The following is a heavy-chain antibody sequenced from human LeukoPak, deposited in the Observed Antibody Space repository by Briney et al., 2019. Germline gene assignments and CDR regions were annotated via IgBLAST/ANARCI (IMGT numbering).Heavy chain of an antibody. CDR2: ISSSGSTI. J-gene: IGHJ6*02. CDR1: GFTFSDYY. Sequence: GGSLRLSCAASGFTFSDYYMSWIRQAPGKGLEWVSYISSSGSTIYYADSVKGRFTISRDNAKNSLYLQMNSLRAEDTAVYYCARDPKDTAIAYGMDVWGQGTTVTVSS. V-gene: IGHV3-11*04. CDR3: ARDPKDTAIAYGMDV. D-gene: IGHD5-18*01.